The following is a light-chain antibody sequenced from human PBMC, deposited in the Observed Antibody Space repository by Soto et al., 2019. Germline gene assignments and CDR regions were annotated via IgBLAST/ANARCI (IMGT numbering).Light chain of an antibody. V-gene: IGKV1-9*01. CDR3: QQLKSFPLS. Sequence: IQLTQSPSSLSASVGDRVTITCRDSQGISSSLAWYQQQPGKAPKLLIYAASTLQSGVPSRFSGSGSGTDFTLTISSLQPEDFATYYCQQLKSFPLSFGGGTTVEIK. CDR1: QGISSS. J-gene: IGKJ4*01. CDR2: AAS.